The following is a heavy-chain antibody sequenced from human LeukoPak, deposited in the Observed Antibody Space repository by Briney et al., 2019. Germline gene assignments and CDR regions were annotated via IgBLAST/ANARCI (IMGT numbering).Heavy chain of an antibody. Sequence: AGSLSLSCAASGFTFSSYWMSWVRQAPGKGLEWVANIKQDGSEKYYVDSVKGRFTISRDNAKNSLYLQMNSLRAEDTAVYYCARGEFGYYDSSDTFDYWGQGTLVTVSS. CDR3: ARGEFGYYDSSDTFDY. D-gene: IGHD3-22*01. CDR2: IKQDGSEK. V-gene: IGHV3-7*01. CDR1: GFTFSSYW. J-gene: IGHJ4*02.